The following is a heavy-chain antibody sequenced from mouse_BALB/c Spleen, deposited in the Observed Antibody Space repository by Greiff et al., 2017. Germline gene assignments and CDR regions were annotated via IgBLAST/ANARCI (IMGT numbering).Heavy chain of an antibody. CDR1: GYTFTSYW. V-gene: IGHV1S41*01. CDR2: IAPGSGST. J-gene: IGHJ2*01. Sequence: DLVKPGASVKLSCKASGYTFTSYWINWIKQRPGQGLEWIGRIAPGSGSTYYNAMFKGKATLTVDTSSSTAYMQLSSLSSEDSAVYFCATTMITASDYWGQGTTLTVSS. CDR3: ATTMITASDY. D-gene: IGHD2-4*01.